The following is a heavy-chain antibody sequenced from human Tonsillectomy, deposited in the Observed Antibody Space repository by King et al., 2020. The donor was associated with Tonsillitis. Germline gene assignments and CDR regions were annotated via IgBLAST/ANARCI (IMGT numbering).Heavy chain of an antibody. Sequence: VQLVESGGGLVQPGRSLRLSCAASGFTFDDYAMNWVRQAPGKGLQWGSGISWNSGSIGYADSVKGRFTISRDNAKKSLYLQMNSLRAEDTALYYCVKALWTRDSSGSLEYWGQGPLVTVSS. CDR2: ISWNSGSI. J-gene: IGHJ4*02. CDR1: GFTFDDYA. V-gene: IGHV3-9*01. D-gene: IGHD3-22*01. CDR3: VKALWTRDSSGSLEY.